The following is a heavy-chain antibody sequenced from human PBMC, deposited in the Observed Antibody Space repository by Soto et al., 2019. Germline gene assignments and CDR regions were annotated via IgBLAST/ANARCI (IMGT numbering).Heavy chain of an antibody. D-gene: IGHD6-13*01. CDR1: GGSVSSGSYY. V-gene: IGHV4-61*01. J-gene: IGHJ4*02. CDR2: IYCSGST. CDR3: ARGIVGRTYSSSWPIPYYFDY. Sequence: SETLSLTCTVSGGSVSSGSYYWSWIRQPPGKGLEWIGYIYCSGSTNYNPSLKSRVTISVDTSKNQFSLKLSSVTAADTAVYYCARGIVGRTYSSSWPIPYYFDYWGQGTLVTVSS.